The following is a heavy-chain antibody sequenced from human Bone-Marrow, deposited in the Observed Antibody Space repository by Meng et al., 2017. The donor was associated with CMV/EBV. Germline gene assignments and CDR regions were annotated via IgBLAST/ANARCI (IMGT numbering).Heavy chain of an antibody. CDR2: ISSSSSNI. Sequence: GESLKISCAASGFTFSSYGMNWVRQAPGKGLEWVSSISSSSSNIFYADSVKGRFTISRDNAKITLYLQMNSLRAEDTAVYYCARDGDSSSGSGDPDYWGQGTMVTVSS. V-gene: IGHV3-21*01. CDR3: ARDGDSSSGSGDPDY. D-gene: IGHD6-13*01. CDR1: GFTFSSYG. J-gene: IGHJ4*03.